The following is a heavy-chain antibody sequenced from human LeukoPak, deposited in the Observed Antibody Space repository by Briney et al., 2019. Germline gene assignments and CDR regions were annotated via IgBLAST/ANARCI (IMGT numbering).Heavy chain of an antibody. D-gene: IGHD3-3*01. CDR2: IYHSGST. V-gene: IGHV4-30-2*05. CDR3: TRIPAYYDFWSGHYGMDV. Sequence: PSQTLSLTCTVSGGSISSGGYSWSWIRQPPGKGLEWIGCIYHSGSTYYNPSLKSRVTISVDTSKNQFSLKLSSVTAADTAVYYCTRIPAYYDFWSGHYGMDVWGQGTTVTVSS. CDR1: GGSISSGGYS. J-gene: IGHJ6*02.